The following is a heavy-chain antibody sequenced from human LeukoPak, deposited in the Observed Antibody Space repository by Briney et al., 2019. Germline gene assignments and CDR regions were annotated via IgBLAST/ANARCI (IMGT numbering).Heavy chain of an antibody. CDR2: MSPSGTT. V-gene: IGHV4-61*01. J-gene: IGHJ4*02. Sequence: SGTLSLTCTVSGDSVSSGNYYLSWIRQPPGKGLDWITYMSPSGTTKYNPSLKSRVTTSVDTSRAQFSLRLSSVTAADTAVYYCARGQDDRSGTFDYWGQGILVTVSS. D-gene: IGHD3-22*01. CDR3: ARGQDDRSGTFDY. CDR1: GDSVSSGNYY.